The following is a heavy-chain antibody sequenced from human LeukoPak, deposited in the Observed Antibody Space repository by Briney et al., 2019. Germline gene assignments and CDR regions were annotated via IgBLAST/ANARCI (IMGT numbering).Heavy chain of an antibody. Sequence: GASVKVSCKASGYTFTSYDINWVRQAPGQGLEWMGRIIPSGGGTPYAQKFQGRVSMTRDMSTNIVYMELSSLRSEDTALYYCARDSYGSDYWGQGTLVTVSS. CDR1: GYTFTSYD. D-gene: IGHD3-16*01. CDR2: IIPSGGGT. V-gene: IGHV1-46*01. CDR3: ARDSYGSDY. J-gene: IGHJ4*02.